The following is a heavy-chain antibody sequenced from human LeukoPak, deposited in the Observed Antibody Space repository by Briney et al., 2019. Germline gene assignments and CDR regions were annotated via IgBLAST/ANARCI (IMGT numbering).Heavy chain of an antibody. CDR2: IKSDGST. V-gene: IGHV3-74*01. Sequence: GGSLRLSCAASGFTFSTYWMHWVRQAPGKGLVWVSRIKSDGSTNYADSVKGRFTISRDNAKSTLSLQMNSLRPEDTGVYYCARAPSEIGGYYPEYFRHWGQGTLVTVSS. D-gene: IGHD3-3*01. CDR1: GFTFSTYW. CDR3: ARAPSEIGGYYPEYFRH. J-gene: IGHJ1*01.